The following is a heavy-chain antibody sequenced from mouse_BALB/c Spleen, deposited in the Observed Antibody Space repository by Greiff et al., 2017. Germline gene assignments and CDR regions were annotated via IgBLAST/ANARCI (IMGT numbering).Heavy chain of an antibody. V-gene: IGHV1S81*02. Sequence: VQLQQPGAELVKPGASVKLSCKASGYTFTSYYMYWVKQRPGQGLEWIGGINPSNGGTNFNEKFKSKATLTVDKSSSTAYMQLSSLTSEDSAVYYCTRSYYGSSPYYYAMDYWGQGTSVTVSS. CDR2: INPSNGGT. CDR3: TRSYYGSSPYYYAMDY. CDR1: GYTFTSYY. J-gene: IGHJ4*01. D-gene: IGHD1-1*01.